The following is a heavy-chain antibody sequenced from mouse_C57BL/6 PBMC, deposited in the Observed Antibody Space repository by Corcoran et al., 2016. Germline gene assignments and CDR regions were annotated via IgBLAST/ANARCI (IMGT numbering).Heavy chain of an antibody. CDR1: GYTFTDYY. V-gene: IGHV1-26*01. CDR3: ARRANYYGSSFDY. J-gene: IGHJ2*01. CDR2: INPNNGGT. D-gene: IGHD1-1*01. Sequence: EVQLQQSGPELVKPGASVKISCKASGYTFTDYYMNWVKQSHGKSLEWIGDINPNNGGTSYNQKFKGKATLTVDKSSSTAYMELRSLTSEDSAVYYCARRANYYGSSFDYWGQGTTLTVSS.